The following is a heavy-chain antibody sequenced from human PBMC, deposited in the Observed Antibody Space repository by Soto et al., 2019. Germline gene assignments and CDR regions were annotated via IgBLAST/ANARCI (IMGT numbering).Heavy chain of an antibody. CDR3: AHIVITFGGVVADDAFDV. J-gene: IGHJ3*01. CDR1: GFSLTTRGVG. Sequence: SGPTLVKPTETLTLTCTFSGFSLTTRGVGVGWIRQPPGKALEWLAVIYWDDDKRYSPSLKTRLVLTKDTPKNQVVLTMTNMDSVDTATYFCAHIVITFGGVVADDAFDVWGQGTMFTVSS. D-gene: IGHD3-16*02. CDR2: IYWDDDK. V-gene: IGHV2-5*02.